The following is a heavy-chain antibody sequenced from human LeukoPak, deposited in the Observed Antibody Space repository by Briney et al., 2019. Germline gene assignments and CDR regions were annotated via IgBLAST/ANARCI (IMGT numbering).Heavy chain of an antibody. CDR3: ARSSGSGSHITHLFDY. CDR2: IYYSGST. CDR1: GGSISSSSYY. D-gene: IGHD3-10*01. V-gene: IGHV4-39*01. J-gene: IGHJ4*02. Sequence: PSETLSLTCTVSGGSISSSSYYWGWIRQPPGKGLEWIGSIYYSGSTYYNPSLKSRVTISVDTSKNQFSLKMSSVTAADTAVYYCARSSGSGSHITHLFDYWGQGTLVTVSS.